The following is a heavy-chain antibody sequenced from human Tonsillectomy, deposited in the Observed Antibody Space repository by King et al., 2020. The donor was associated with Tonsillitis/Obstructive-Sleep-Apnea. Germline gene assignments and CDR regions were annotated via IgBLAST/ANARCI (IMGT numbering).Heavy chain of an antibody. CDR3: AGVRITIFGGVIIHDAFDI. CDR1: GGSITRNTYY. J-gene: IGHJ3*02. V-gene: IGHV4-39*01. Sequence: QLQESGPGLVKPSETLSLTCTVSGGSITRNTYYWGWIRQPPGKGLEWIGSVYYSGSTSYKPSLKSRVTISVDRSKNQFSMKLSSVTAAETAVYYCAGVRITIFGGVIIHDAFDIWGQGTLVSVSS. CDR2: VYYSGST. D-gene: IGHD3-3*01.